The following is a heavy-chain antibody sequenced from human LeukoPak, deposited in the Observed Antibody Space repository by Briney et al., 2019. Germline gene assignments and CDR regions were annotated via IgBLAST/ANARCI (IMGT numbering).Heavy chain of an antibody. CDR3: AREDYDSSGYPSGY. J-gene: IGHJ4*02. Sequence: ASVKVSCKASGYTFTSYGISWVRQAPGQGLEWMGWISAYNGNTNYAQKLQGRVTMTTDTSTSTAYMELRSLRSDDTAMYYCAREDYDSSGYPSGYWGQGTLVTVSS. CDR2: ISAYNGNT. D-gene: IGHD3-22*01. CDR1: GYTFTSYG. V-gene: IGHV1-18*01.